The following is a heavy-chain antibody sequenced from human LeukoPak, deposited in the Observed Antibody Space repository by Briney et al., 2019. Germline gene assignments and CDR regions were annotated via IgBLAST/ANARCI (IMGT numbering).Heavy chain of an antibody. CDR1: GYSFTTYY. CDR3: ARVDDYGGNSVGY. V-gene: IGHV1-46*01. D-gene: IGHD4-23*01. Sequence: ASVKVSCKASGYSFTTYYMYWVRQAPGQGPEWMGTINPRDKTTSYAQKFQGTVTMTRDTFTSTVYMELSSLRSEDTAVYYCARVDDYGGNSVGYWGQGTLVTVSS. CDR2: INPRDKTT. J-gene: IGHJ4*02.